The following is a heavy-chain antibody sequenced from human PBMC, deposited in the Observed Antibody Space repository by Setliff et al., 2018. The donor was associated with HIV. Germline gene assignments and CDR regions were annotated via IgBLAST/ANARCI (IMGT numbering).Heavy chain of an antibody. V-gene: IGHV4-59*11. Sequence: PSETLSLTCTVSGGSITSHYWSWIRQPPGKGLEWIGYIYYSGSTNYNPSLKSRVTISVDTSKNQFSLKLSSVTAADTAVYYCARDYYDYVWGSYRLFDYWGQGTLVTVSS. CDR2: IYYSGST. D-gene: IGHD3-16*02. CDR3: ARDYYDYVWGSYRLFDY. CDR1: GGSITSHY. J-gene: IGHJ4*02.